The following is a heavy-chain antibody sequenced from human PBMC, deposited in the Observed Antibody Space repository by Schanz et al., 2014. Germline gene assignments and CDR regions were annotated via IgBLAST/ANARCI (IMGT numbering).Heavy chain of an antibody. V-gene: IGHV3-23*01. Sequence: ESGGGLVKPGGSLRLSCTASGFTFSSYAMSWVRQAPGKGLEWVSSISSGGGSTYYADSVKGRFTISRDNSKNTLYLQMNSLRAEDTAIYYCAKDAPYPFDLWGRGTLITVSS. CDR2: ISSGGGST. CDR3: AKDAPYPFDL. J-gene: IGHJ2*01. CDR1: GFTFSSYA.